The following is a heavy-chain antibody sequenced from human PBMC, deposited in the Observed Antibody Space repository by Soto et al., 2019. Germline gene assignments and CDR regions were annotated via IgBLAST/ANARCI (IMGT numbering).Heavy chain of an antibody. V-gene: IGHV4-39*01. Sequence: SETLSLTCPVSGGSISSGGYYWRWIRQHPGKGLEWIGSVYYRGNTYYNPSLQTRVTISLDTSKSQFSLKLNSVTAADSAVYFCARLEGLATISYYFDFWGPGALVTVSS. CDR1: GGSISSGGYY. D-gene: IGHD5-12*01. J-gene: IGHJ4*02. CDR2: VYYRGNT. CDR3: ARLEGLATISYYFDF.